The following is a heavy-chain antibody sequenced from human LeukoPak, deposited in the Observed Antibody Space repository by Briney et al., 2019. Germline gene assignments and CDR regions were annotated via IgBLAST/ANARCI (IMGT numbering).Heavy chain of an antibody. CDR1: GFTFSSYS. D-gene: IGHD3-3*01. CDR2: ISSSSSYI. Sequence: VQPGGSLRLSCAASGFTFSSYSMNWVRQAPGKGLEWVSSISSSSSYIYYADSVKGRFTISRDNAKNSLYLQMNSLRAEDTAVYYCAREDYDFWSGYYSKVNFDYWGQGTLVTVSS. J-gene: IGHJ4*02. CDR3: AREDYDFWSGYYSKVNFDY. V-gene: IGHV3-21*01.